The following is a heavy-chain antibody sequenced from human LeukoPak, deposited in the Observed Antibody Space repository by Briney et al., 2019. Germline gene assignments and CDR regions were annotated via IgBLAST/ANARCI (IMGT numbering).Heavy chain of an antibody. D-gene: IGHD1-1*01. Sequence: SETLSLTCTVSGGSISSGSYYWRWIRQPAGTGLEWIGRIYTSGSTNYNPSLKSRVTISVDTSKNQFSLKLSSVTAADTAVYYCARGTTATRGWFDPWGQGTLVTVSS. CDR2: IYTSGST. CDR1: GGSISSGSYY. V-gene: IGHV4-61*02. J-gene: IGHJ5*02. CDR3: ARGTTATRGWFDP.